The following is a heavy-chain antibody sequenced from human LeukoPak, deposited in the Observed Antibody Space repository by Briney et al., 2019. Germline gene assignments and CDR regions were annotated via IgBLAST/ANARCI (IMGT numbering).Heavy chain of an antibody. V-gene: IGHV3-7*01. D-gene: IGHD5-12*01. J-gene: IGHJ4*02. CDR2: IKQDGSEK. CDR1: GFTFSTYW. CDR3: ARESTPWRGHIDF. Sequence: GGSLRLSCAASGFTFSTYWMSWVRQAPGKGLEWVAHIKQDGSEKYYVGSVEGRFTISRDNARSSVYLEMNSLRAEDTAVYSCARESTPWRGHIDFWGQGTLVTVSS.